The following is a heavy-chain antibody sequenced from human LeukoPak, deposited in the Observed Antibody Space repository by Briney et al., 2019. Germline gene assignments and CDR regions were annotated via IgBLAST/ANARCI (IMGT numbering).Heavy chain of an antibody. CDR2: INHFGST. J-gene: IGHJ4*02. Sequence: SSETLSLTCAVYGGSFSGYYWSWIRQPPGKGLEWIGEINHFGSTNYNPSLKSRVTISGGTSKNQFSLKVNSVTAADTAGYYCARGYRAPQTFYSYHYFDSWAQGILVTVSS. V-gene: IGHV4-34*01. D-gene: IGHD5-18*01. CDR1: GGSFSGYY. CDR3: ARGYRAPQTFYSYHYFDS.